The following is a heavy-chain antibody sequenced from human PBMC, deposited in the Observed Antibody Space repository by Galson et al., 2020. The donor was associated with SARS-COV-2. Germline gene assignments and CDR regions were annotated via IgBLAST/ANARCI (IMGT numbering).Heavy chain of an antibody. Sequence: ETLSLTCSVSGGSISSSNYYWGWIRQPPGKGLEWIGSRYYSGSTYYNPSLKSRVTISLDTSKNQFSLKLSSVTAADTAVYYCARDGGRVAVAGQYYFYGMDVWGQGTTVTVSS. CDR2: RYYSGST. V-gene: IGHV4-39*07. CDR3: ARDGGRVAVAGQYYFYGMDV. CDR1: GGSISSSNYY. D-gene: IGHD6-19*01. J-gene: IGHJ6*02.